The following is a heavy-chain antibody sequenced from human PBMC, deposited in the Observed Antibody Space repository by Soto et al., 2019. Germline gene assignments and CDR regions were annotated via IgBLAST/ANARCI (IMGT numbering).Heavy chain of an antibody. CDR2: IGDDGRV. Sequence: PSETLSLTCTVSGGSISGSPYHWGWIRQPPGKGLEWIGSIGDDGRVYYNPSRRGRATLLVDTSNNRLSLNLNSVTAADTAVYYCAIPPPIEVAGPDYWGQGILVTVSS. V-gene: IGHV4-39*02. CDR1: GGSISGSPYH. CDR3: AIPPPIEVAGPDY. J-gene: IGHJ4*02. D-gene: IGHD3-22*01.